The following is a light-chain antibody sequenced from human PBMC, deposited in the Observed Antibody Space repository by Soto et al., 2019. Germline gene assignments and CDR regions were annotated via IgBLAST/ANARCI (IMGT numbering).Light chain of an antibody. J-gene: IGKJ1*01. CDR3: QQYGSSPKT. CDR1: QTISSTY. CDR2: ATS. V-gene: IGKV3-20*01. Sequence: EIVLTQSPGTLSLSPGDRATLSCRASQTISSTYLAWYQQKPGQAPRLLIYATSTRATGIPGRFSGSGSGTDFTLTISRLEPEDFAVYYCQQYGSSPKTFGQGTKV.